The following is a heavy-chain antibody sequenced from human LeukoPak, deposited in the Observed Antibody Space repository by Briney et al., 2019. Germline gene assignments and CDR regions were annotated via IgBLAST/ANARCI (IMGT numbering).Heavy chain of an antibody. CDR1: VFTFSSYW. J-gene: IGHJ4*02. CDR3: ASGSGSIGY. Sequence: GGSLGLSCAASVFTFSSYWMHWVRQAPGKGLVWVSRINSDGSSTSYADSVKGRFTISRDNAKNTLYLQMNSLRAEDTAVYYCASGSGSIGYWGQGTLVTVSS. CDR2: INSDGSST. D-gene: IGHD1-26*01. V-gene: IGHV3-74*01.